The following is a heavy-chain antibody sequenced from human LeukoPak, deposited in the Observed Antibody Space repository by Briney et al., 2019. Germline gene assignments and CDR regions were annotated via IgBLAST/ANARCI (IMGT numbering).Heavy chain of an antibody. CDR1: GFTFSDYY. CDR3: AKDVAPDSGWDLDY. V-gene: IGHV3-11*01. D-gene: IGHD6-19*01. J-gene: IGHJ4*02. Sequence: GGSLRLSCAASGFTFSDYYMSWIRQAPGKGLEWVSYISSSGSTIYYADSVKGRFTTSRDNAKNSLYLQMNSLRAEDTAVYYCAKDVAPDSGWDLDYWGQGTLVTVSS. CDR2: ISSSGSTI.